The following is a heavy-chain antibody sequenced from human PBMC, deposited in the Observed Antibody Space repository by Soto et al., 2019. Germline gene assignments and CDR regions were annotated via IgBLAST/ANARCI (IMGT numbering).Heavy chain of an antibody. CDR1: GGSFSGYY. CDR2: INHSGST. V-gene: IGHV4-34*01. J-gene: IGHJ2*01. Sequence: QVQLQQWGAGLLKPSETLSLTCAVYGGSFSGYYWSWIRQPPGKGLEWIGEINHSGSTNYNPSLKRRVTISVDTSKNQFSLKLSSVTAADTAVYYCARAGCSTSCNGFSYDRVGGPARYFDLWGRGTLVTVSS. D-gene: IGHD2-2*01. CDR3: ARAGCSTSCNGFSYDRVGGPARYFDL.